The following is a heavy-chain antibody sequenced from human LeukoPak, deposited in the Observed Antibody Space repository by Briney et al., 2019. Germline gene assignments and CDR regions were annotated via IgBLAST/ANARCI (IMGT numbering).Heavy chain of an antibody. D-gene: IGHD3/OR15-3a*01. CDR2: IYYSGST. CDR3: ARRTGYYDGFDY. J-gene: IGHJ4*02. CDR1: GGSISSSSYY. Sequence: SETLSLTCTVSGGSISSSSYYWGWIRQPPGKGLEWIGSIYYSGSTYYNPSPKSRVTISVDTSKNQFSLKLSSVTAADTAVYYCARRTGYYDGFDYWGQGTLVTVSS. V-gene: IGHV4-39*07.